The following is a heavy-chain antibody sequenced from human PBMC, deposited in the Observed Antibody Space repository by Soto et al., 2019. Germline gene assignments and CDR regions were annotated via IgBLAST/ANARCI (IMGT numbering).Heavy chain of an antibody. CDR3: ARAFTIFGVVTDFDY. D-gene: IGHD3-3*01. Sequence: ASVKVSCKASGYTFTSYGISWVRQAPGQGLEWMGWISAYYGNTNYAQKLQGRVTMTTDTSTSTAYMELRSMRSDYTAVYYCARAFTIFGVVTDFDYWGQGTLVTVSS. V-gene: IGHV1-18*01. J-gene: IGHJ4*01. CDR1: GYTFTSYG. CDR2: ISAYYGNT.